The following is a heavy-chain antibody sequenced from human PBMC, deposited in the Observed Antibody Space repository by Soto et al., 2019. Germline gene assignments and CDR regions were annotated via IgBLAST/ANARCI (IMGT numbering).Heavy chain of an antibody. D-gene: IGHD1-26*01. CDR2: ILYDGSNK. V-gene: IGHV3-33*01. CDR1: GVTFSNYG. Sequence: QVKLVESGGDVVQPGRSLRLSCAASGVTFSNYGMHWARQAPGKGLEWVSAILYDGSNKYYADSVNVRFTISRDNSKNTLYLQMNSLRAEDTAVYYCAGGNYYFDYCGQGTLVTVSS. J-gene: IGHJ4*02. CDR3: AGGNYYFDY.